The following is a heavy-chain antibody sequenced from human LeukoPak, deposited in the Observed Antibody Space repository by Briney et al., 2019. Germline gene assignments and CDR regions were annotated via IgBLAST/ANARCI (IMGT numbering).Heavy chain of an antibody. J-gene: IGHJ6*03. Sequence: GASVKVSCKASGYTFTSYGISWVRQAPGQGLEWMGWISAYNGNTNYAQKLQGRVTMTTDTSTSTAYMELRSLRSEDTALYYCAISNTSGHYSRRYYFYMDVWGKGTRVTVSS. D-gene: IGHD3-22*01. V-gene: IGHV1-18*01. CDR3: AISNTSGHYSRRYYFYMDV. CDR2: ISAYNGNT. CDR1: GYTFTSYG.